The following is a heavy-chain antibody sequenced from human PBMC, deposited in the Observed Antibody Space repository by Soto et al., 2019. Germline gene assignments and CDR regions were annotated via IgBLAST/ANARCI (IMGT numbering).Heavy chain of an antibody. J-gene: IGHJ6*02. D-gene: IGHD3-3*01. CDR2: MDPTDSYS. CDR1: GYSFTNYW. CDR3: ARDSYYTSANFFPYDTYALDV. V-gene: IGHV5-10-1*01. Sequence: PGESLKISCKGSGYSFTNYWITWVRQMPGKGLEWLGSMDPTDSYSNYSPSFQGHVTISADKSISTAYLQWSSLKASDTAMYYCARDSYYTSANFFPYDTYALDVWGQGTTAPVSS.